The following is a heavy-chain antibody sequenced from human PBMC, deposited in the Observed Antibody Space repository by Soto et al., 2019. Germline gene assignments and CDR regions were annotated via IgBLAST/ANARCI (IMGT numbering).Heavy chain of an antibody. V-gene: IGHV1-24*01. CDR3: ATSRGYSGYDYFDY. Sequence: GASVKVSCKVSGYTLTELSMHWVRQAPGKGLEWMGGFDPEDGETIYAQKFQGRVTMTEDTSTDTAYMELSSLRPEDTAVYYCATSRGYSGYDYFDYWGQGTLVTVSS. D-gene: IGHD5-12*01. J-gene: IGHJ4*02. CDR2: FDPEDGET. CDR1: GYTLTELS.